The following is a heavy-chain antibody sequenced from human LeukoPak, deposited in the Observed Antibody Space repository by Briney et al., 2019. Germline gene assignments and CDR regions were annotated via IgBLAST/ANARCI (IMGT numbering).Heavy chain of an antibody. CDR2: IYYNGST. V-gene: IGHV4-39*01. Sequence: SETLSLTCAVYGGSFSGYYWDWIRQPPGKGLEWIGSIYYNGSTYYNPSLKSRVTISVDTSKNQFSLKLTSVTAADTAVYYCARHWSPRGRSYFDYWGQGTLVTVSS. CDR1: GGSFSGYY. J-gene: IGHJ4*02. CDR3: ARHWSPRGRSYFDY.